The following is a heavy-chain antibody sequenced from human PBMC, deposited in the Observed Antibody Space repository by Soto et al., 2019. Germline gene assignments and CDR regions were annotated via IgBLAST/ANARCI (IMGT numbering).Heavy chain of an antibody. D-gene: IGHD3-10*02. CDR2: ISYDGSHK. CDR1: GFSLSDYG. CDR3: ARKRWRKTCTTTRGYVLQL. J-gene: IGHJ1*01. Sequence: VESGGGVIQPGGSLKLSCAASGFSLSDYGMHWVRQAPGKGLEWVAVISYDGSHKDHADSVKGRFTVSRDNARDTLYLDMNSLRPEDTAVYFCARKRWRKTCTTTRGYVLQLWGQGTLVTVSS. V-gene: IGHV3-30*03.